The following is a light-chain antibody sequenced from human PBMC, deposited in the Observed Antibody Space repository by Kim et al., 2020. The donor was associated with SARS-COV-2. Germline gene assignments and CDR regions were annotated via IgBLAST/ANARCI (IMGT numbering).Light chain of an antibody. CDR3: QTWVTSLWV. V-gene: IGLV4-69*01. Sequence: QLVLTQSPSASASLGASVKLTCTLSSGHSSYAIAWHQQQPEKGPRYLMKLNSDGSHSKGDGIPDRFSGSSSGAERYLTISSLQSEDEADYYCQTWVTSLWVFGGGTQLTVL. CDR2: LNSDGSH. J-gene: IGLJ3*02. CDR1: SGHSSYA.